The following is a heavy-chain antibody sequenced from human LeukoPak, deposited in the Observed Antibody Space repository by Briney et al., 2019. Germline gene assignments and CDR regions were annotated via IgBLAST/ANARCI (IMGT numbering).Heavy chain of an antibody. Sequence: PGGSLRLSCAASGFTFSSYWMTWIRQAPGKGLEWVANIKEDGSEKNYVDSVKGRLTISRDNAKNSLYLQVNSLRAEDTAVYYCARDRGYLVFDYWGQGTLVTVSS. CDR2: IKEDGSEK. V-gene: IGHV3-7*01. CDR1: GFTFSSYW. CDR3: ARDRGYLVFDY. J-gene: IGHJ4*02. D-gene: IGHD5-12*01.